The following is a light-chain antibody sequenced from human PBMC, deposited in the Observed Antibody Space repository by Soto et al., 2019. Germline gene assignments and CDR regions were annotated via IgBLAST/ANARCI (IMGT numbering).Light chain of an antibody. V-gene: IGLV1-47*01. CDR2: RNN. CDR3: AAWDDSLSGPHYV. J-gene: IGLJ1*01. CDR1: SSNIGSNY. Sequence: QSVLTQPPSASGTPRQRGTISCSGSSSNIGSNYVYWYQQLPGTAPKLLIYRNNQRPSGVPDRFSGSKSGTSASLAISGLRSEDEADYHCAAWDDSLSGPHYVFGTGTKVTVL.